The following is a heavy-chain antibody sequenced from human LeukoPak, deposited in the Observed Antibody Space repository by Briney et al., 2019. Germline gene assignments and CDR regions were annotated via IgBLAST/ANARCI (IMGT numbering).Heavy chain of an antibody. CDR1: GGTYSSYA. CDR3: ARGKYSSSWRRYYYYGMDV. CDR2: IIPIFGTA. V-gene: IGHV1-69*01. D-gene: IGHD6-13*01. Sequence: SVKVSCKASGGTYSSYAISWVRQAPGQGLEWMGGIIPIFGTANYAQKFQGRVTITADESTSTAYMELSSLRSEDTAVYYCARGKYSSSWRRYYYYGMDVWGQGTTVTVSS. J-gene: IGHJ6*02.